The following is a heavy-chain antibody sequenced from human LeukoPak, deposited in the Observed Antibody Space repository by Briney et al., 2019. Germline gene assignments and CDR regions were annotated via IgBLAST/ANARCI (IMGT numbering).Heavy chain of an antibody. D-gene: IGHD3-22*01. V-gene: IGHV3-21*01. CDR1: GFTFGSYS. J-gene: IGHJ4*02. CDR3: ARDLGHYYDSSGYLYYFDY. Sequence: GGSLRLSCAASGFTFGSYSMNWVRQAPGKGLEWVSSISSSSSYIYYADSVKGRFTISRDNAKNSLYLQMNSLRAEDTAVYYCARDLGHYYDSSGYLYYFDYWGQGTLVTVSS. CDR2: ISSSSSYI.